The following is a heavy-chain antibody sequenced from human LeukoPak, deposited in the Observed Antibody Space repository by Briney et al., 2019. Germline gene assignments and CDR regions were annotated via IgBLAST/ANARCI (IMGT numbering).Heavy chain of an antibody. CDR2: IIDSGDIT. V-gene: IGHV3-23*01. CDR3: AKLGGQEVYNYYVGV. Sequence: PGGSLRLSCEASGFTFSSYAMSWVRQAPGKGLEWVSGIIDSGDITYYANSVKGRFTISRDNSKNTLHLQINSLRAEDTAVYYCAKLGGQEVYNYYVGVWGKGTTVAVSS. J-gene: IGHJ6*03. CDR1: GFTFSSYA. D-gene: IGHD3-16*01.